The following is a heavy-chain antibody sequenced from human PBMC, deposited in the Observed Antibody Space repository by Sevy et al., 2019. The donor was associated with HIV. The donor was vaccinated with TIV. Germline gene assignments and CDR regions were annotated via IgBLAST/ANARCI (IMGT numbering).Heavy chain of an antibody. J-gene: IGHJ4*02. Sequence: GGSLRLSCAASGFTFSSYAMSWVRQAPGKGLEWVSAISGSGGSTYYADSVKGRFTISRDNSKNTLFLQMNSLRAEDTAVYYCAKDQGYCSGGGCYSDYWGQGTLVTVSS. V-gene: IGHV3-23*01. CDR1: GFTFSSYA. CDR3: AKDQGYCSGGGCYSDY. CDR2: ISGSGGST. D-gene: IGHD2-15*01.